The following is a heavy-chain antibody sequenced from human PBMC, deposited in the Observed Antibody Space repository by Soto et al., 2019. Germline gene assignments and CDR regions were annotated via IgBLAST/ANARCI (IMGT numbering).Heavy chain of an antibody. V-gene: IGHV3-11*01. CDR3: AKSSSENYYDPVFA. CDR1: GFTFSEYY. D-gene: IGHD3-22*01. CDR2: ISSSGNTI. J-gene: IGHJ4*02. Sequence: QVQLVESGGGLVKTSGSLRLACAASGFTFSEYYMSWVRQAPGKGLEWVSYISSSGNTIYYADSVKGGFTISRDHAKNSVYQQMNELRDDHTALYFCAKSSSENYYDPVFAWGQGTLVTVSS.